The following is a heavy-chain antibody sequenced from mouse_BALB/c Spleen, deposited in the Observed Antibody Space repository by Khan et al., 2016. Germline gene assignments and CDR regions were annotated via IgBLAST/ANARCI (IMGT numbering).Heavy chain of an antibody. CDR3: ARQRDYYAMDY. CDR2: ITSGGSYT. J-gene: IGHJ4*01. Sequence: EVELVESGGDLVKPGGSLKLSCAASGFIFNNYGMSWVRQTPDKRLEWVATITSGGSYTYCLDSVKGRFTFSRDNAKNTLYLQMSSLKSEDTAMYYCARQRDYYAMDYWGQGTSVTVSS. V-gene: IGHV5-6*01. CDR1: GFIFNNYG.